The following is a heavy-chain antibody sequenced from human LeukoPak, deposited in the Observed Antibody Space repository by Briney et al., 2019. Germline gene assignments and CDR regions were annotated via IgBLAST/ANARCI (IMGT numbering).Heavy chain of an antibody. CDR3: ARPYYYGSGSPNSDY. Sequence: GSLRLSCAASGFTFSSSWMSWVRQAPGKGLKWVANIKQDGSEEYYVDSVKGRFTISRDNAKNSLYLQMNSLSAEDTAVYYCARPYYYGSGSPNSDYWGQGTLVTVSS. CDR2: IKQDGSEE. V-gene: IGHV3-7*01. J-gene: IGHJ4*02. D-gene: IGHD3-10*01. CDR1: GFTFSSSW.